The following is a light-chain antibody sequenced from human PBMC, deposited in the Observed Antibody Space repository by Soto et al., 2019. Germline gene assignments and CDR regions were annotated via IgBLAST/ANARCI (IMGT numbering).Light chain of an antibody. Sequence: EVVLTQSPGTVSLSPGERATLSCRASQSVTSNYLAWYQQKPGQAPRLLIYAASSRATGIPDRLSGSGSGTDFTLRSSRLESEDFAVYYCQHYGRSVTWTFGQGTKVEI. CDR1: QSVTSNY. J-gene: IGKJ1*01. CDR2: AAS. CDR3: QHYGRSVTWT. V-gene: IGKV3-20*01.